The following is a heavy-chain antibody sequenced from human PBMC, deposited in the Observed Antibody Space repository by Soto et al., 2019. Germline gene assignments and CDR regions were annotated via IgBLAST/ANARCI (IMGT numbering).Heavy chain of an antibody. CDR3: AREGAATANYGMDV. J-gene: IGHJ6*02. CDR1: GYTFNGYY. V-gene: IGHV1-2*04. Sequence: ASVKVSCKTSGYTFNGYYFHWVRRAPGQGLEWRGWINPNSGGTNSAQKFQGWVTMARDTSISTVYMELSSLKSDDMAVYYCAREGAATANYGMDVWGQGTTVTVSS. D-gene: IGHD2-15*01. CDR2: INPNSGGT.